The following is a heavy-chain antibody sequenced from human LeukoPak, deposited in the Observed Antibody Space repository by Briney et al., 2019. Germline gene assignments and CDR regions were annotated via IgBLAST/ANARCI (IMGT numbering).Heavy chain of an antibody. Sequence: ASVKVSCKASGYTFTGYYMHWVRQAPGQGLEWMGWINPNSGGTNYAQKFQGRVTMTRDTSISTAYMELSRLRSDDTAVNYCASSGSGYYYPPYDYWGQGTLVTVSS. CDR3: ASSGSGYYYPPYDY. J-gene: IGHJ4*02. V-gene: IGHV1-2*02. D-gene: IGHD3-22*01. CDR2: INPNSGGT. CDR1: GYTFTGYY.